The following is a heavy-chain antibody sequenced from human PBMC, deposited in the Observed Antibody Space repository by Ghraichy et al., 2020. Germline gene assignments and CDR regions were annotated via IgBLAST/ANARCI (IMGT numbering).Heavy chain of an antibody. J-gene: IGHJ4*02. Sequence: GGSLRLSCAASGFTFSSFSMNWVRQAPGKGLEWVSSISSSSSYIYYADSVKGRFTISRDNAKNSLYLQMNSLRAEDTAVYYCARDYLFARGGYCSSTSCYDDYWGQGTLVTVSS. CDR1: GFTFSSFS. CDR3: ARDYLFARGGYCSSTSCYDDY. D-gene: IGHD2-2*01. CDR2: ISSSSSYI. V-gene: IGHV3-21*01.